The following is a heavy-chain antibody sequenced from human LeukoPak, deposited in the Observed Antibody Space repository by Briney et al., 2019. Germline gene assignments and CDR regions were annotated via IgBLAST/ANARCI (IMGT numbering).Heavy chain of an antibody. CDR1: DGSISTYY. J-gene: IGHJ4*02. CDR3: ASTVVGTSEYYFDY. Sequence: PETLSLTCTVSDGSISTYYWSWIRQPPGKGLEWIGYIYYSGTTDYNPSLKSRVSISVDTSKNQFSLKLSSVTAADTAVYYCASTVVGTSEYYFDYWGQGALVTVSS. V-gene: IGHV4-59*01. D-gene: IGHD6-19*01. CDR2: IYYSGTT.